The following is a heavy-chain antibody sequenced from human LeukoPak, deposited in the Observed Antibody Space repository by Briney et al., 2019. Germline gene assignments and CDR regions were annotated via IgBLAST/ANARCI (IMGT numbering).Heavy chain of an antibody. Sequence: PSETLSLTCAVYGGSFSGYYWSWIRRPPGKGLEWIGEINHSGSTNYNPSLKSRVTISVDTSKNQFSLKLSSVTAADTAVYYCARGGVRSSSWYRYWGQGTLVTVSS. J-gene: IGHJ4*02. CDR2: INHSGST. D-gene: IGHD6-13*01. V-gene: IGHV4-34*01. CDR1: GGSFSGYY. CDR3: ARGGVRSSSWYRY.